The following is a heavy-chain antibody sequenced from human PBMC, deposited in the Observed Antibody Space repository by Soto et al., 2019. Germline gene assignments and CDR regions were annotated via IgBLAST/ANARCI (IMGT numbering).Heavy chain of an antibody. CDR3: AQPVDTATAKGRTILFAGMDV. Sequence: QVQLVQSGAEVKKPGSSVKVSCKASGGTFSSYAISWVRQAPGQGLEWMGGIIPIFGTANYAQKFQGRVTITADESTSTAYMEPSSLRSEDTAVYYCAQPVDTATAKGRTILFAGMDVWGQGTTVTVSS. CDR1: GGTFSSYA. CDR2: IIPIFGTA. V-gene: IGHV1-69*12. D-gene: IGHD5-18*01. J-gene: IGHJ6*02.